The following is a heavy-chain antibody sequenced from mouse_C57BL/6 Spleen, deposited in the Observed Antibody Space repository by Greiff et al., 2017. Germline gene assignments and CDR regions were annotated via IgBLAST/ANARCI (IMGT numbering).Heavy chain of an antibody. Sequence: VQLQESGPGLVQPSQSLSLTCSVPGYSITSGYYWNWIRQFPGNKLEWMGYISYDGSNNYNPSLKNRISITRDTSKNQFFLKLNSVTTEDTATYYCARNGYCSSFWYFYVWGTGTTVTVSS. CDR1: GYSITSGYY. CDR2: ISYDGSN. D-gene: IGHD1-1*01. V-gene: IGHV3-6*01. CDR3: ARNGYCSSFWYFYV. J-gene: IGHJ1*03.